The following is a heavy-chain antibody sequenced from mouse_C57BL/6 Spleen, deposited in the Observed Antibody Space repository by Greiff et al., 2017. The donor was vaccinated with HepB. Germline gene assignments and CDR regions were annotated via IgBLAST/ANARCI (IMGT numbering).Heavy chain of an antibody. CDR3: ARREPYYGSSYAMDY. J-gene: IGHJ4*01. CDR1: GYSFTGYY. Sequence: VQLKESGPELVKPGASVKISCKASGYSFTGYYMNWVKQSPEKSLEWIGEINPSTGGTTYNQKFKAKATLTVDKSSSTAYMELKSLTSEDSAVYYCARREPYYGSSYAMDYWGQGTSVTVSS. V-gene: IGHV1-42*01. D-gene: IGHD1-1*01. CDR2: INPSTGGT.